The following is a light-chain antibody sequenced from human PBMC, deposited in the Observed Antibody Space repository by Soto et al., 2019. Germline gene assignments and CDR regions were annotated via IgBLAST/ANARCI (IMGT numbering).Light chain of an antibody. CDR2: EVS. J-gene: IGLJ2*01. CDR3: CSYAGSSTFVV. CDR1: SSDVGSYNL. Sequence: QSALTQPASVSGSPGQSITISCTGTSSDVGSYNLVSWYQQHPGKDPKLMIYEVSKRPSGVSNRFSGSKSGNTASLTISGLQAEDEGDYYCCSYAGSSTFVVFGGGTKVTVL. V-gene: IGLV2-23*02.